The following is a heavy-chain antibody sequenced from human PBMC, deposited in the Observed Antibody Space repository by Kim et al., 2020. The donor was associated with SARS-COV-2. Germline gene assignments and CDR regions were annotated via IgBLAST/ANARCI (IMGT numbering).Heavy chain of an antibody. CDR3: AKDLYSRVYAAAGTYYYYGMDV. Sequence: GGSLRLSCAASGFTFSSYGMHWVRQAPGKGLEWVAVISYDGSNKYYADSVKGLFTISRDNSKNTLYLQMNSLRAEDTAVYYCAKDLYSRVYAAAGTYYYYGMDVWGRGTTVTVSS. V-gene: IGHV3-30*18. CDR2: ISYDGSNK. D-gene: IGHD6-13*01. J-gene: IGHJ6*02. CDR1: GFTFSSYG.